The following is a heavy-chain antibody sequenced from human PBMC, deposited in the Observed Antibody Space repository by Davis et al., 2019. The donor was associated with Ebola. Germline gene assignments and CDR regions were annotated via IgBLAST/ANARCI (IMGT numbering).Heavy chain of an antibody. Sequence: AASVKVSCKASGYTFTSYAMHWVRQAPGQRLEWMGWINAGNGNTKYSQKFQGRVTITRDTSASTAYMELSSLRSEDTAVYYCARAIYYYDSSGYSDYWGQGTLVTVSS. CDR2: INAGNGNT. CDR1: GYTFTSYA. J-gene: IGHJ4*02. D-gene: IGHD3-22*01. CDR3: ARAIYYYDSSGYSDY. V-gene: IGHV1-3*01.